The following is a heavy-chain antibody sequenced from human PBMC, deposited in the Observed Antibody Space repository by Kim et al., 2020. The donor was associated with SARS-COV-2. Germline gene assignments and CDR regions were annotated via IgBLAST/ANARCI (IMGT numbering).Heavy chain of an antibody. Sequence: GESLKISCKGSGYSLTSYWIGWVRQMPGKGLEWMGIIYPGDSDTRYSPSFQGQVPISADKSISTAYLPWSSLKAPDTAMYYCARLENDFWSGFLNPRSGHAFDIRGQGTIVTVSS. J-gene: IGHJ3*02. CDR3: ARLENDFWSGFLNPRSGHAFDI. D-gene: IGHD3-3*01. CDR2: IYPGDSDT. CDR1: GYSLTSYW. V-gene: IGHV5-51*01.